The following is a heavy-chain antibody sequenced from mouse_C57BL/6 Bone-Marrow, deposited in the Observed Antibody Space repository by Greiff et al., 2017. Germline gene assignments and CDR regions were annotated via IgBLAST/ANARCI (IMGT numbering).Heavy chain of an antibody. D-gene: IGHD6-1*01. J-gene: IGHJ4*01. V-gene: IGHV14-4*01. CDR1: GFNFKDDY. CDR3: APICFAMDY. Sequence: EVQLQQSGAELVRPGASVKLSCTASGFNFKDDYMHWVKQSPEQGLEWIGCIDPENGDTDYASKFQGKATLTADTYSNTPYLQLRSLTSEDTAVYYCAPICFAMDYWGQGTSVTVSA. CDR2: IDPENGDT.